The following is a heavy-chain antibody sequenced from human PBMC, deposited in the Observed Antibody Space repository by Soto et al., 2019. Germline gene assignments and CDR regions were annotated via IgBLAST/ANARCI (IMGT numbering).Heavy chain of an antibody. Sequence: EVQLLESGGGLVQPGGSLRLSCAASGFTFSSYAMSWVRQAPGKGLEWVSAISGSGGRTYYADSVKGRFTISRDNSKNTLYLQMNSLRAEDMAVYYCAKEGDLWSGSNSFDYWGQGTLVTVSS. CDR3: AKEGDLWSGSNSFDY. V-gene: IGHV3-23*01. J-gene: IGHJ4*02. D-gene: IGHD3-3*01. CDR2: ISGSGGRT. CDR1: GFTFSSYA.